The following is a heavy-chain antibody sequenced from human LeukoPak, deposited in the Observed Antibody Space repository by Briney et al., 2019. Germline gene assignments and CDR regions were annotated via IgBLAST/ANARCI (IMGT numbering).Heavy chain of an antibody. V-gene: IGHV4-39*01. CDR1: GGSISSSSYY. D-gene: IGHD3-22*01. Sequence: PSETLSLTCTVSGGSISSSSYYWGWIRQPPGKGLEWIGSIYYSGSTYYNPSLKSRVTISVDTSKNQFSLKLSSVTAAGTAVYYCARHYYDSSGYFYYFDYWGQGTLVTVSS. J-gene: IGHJ4*02. CDR3: ARHYYDSSGYFYYFDY. CDR2: IYYSGST.